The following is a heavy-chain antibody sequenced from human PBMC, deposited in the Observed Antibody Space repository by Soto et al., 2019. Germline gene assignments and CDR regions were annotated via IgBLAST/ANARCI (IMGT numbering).Heavy chain of an antibody. CDR1: GFTFSDYY. CDR2: ISSSSSYT. V-gene: IGHV3-11*06. D-gene: IGHD6-19*01. CDR3: ARVGPGIAVADLDY. J-gene: IGHJ4*02. Sequence: PGGSLRLSCAASGFTFSDYYMSWIRQAPGKGLEWVSYISSSSSYTNYADSVKGRFTISRDNAKNSLYLQMNSLRAEDTAVYCCARVGPGIAVADLDYWGQGTLVTVSS.